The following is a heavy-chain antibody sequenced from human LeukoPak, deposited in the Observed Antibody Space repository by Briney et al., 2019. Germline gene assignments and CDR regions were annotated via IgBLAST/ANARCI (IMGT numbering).Heavy chain of an antibody. CDR2: ISSSSSYI. CDR3: ARGRREAYYDILTGGNWFDP. V-gene: IGHV3-21*01. Sequence: GGSLRLSCAASGFTFSSYSMDWVRQAPGKGLEWVSSISSSSSYIYYADSVKGRFTISRDNAKNSLYLQMNSLRAEDTAVYYCARGRREAYYDILTGGNWFDPWGQGTLVTVSS. D-gene: IGHD3-9*01. J-gene: IGHJ5*02. CDR1: GFTFSSYS.